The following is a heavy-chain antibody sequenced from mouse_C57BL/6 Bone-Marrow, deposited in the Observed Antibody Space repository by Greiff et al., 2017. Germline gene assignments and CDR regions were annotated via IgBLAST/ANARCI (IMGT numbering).Heavy chain of an antibody. CDR1: GYTFTSYG. Sequence: QVKLQQSGAELARPGASVKLSCKASGYTFTSYGISWVKQRTGQGLEWIGEIYPRSGNTYYNEKLKGKAKLTADKTSSPAYMELRSLKSWDSAVYFCAVYFSGFAYWGQGTLVTDSA. J-gene: IGHJ3*01. CDR3: AVYFSGFAY. D-gene: IGHD2-1*01. CDR2: IYPRSGNT. V-gene: IGHV1-81*01.